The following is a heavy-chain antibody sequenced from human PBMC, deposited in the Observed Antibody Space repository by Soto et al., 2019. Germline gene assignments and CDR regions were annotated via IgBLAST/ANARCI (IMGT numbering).Heavy chain of an antibody. CDR1: KSIFTGYG. D-gene: IGHD6-6*01. Sequence: GGSLRLSCAASKSIFTGYGGHWVRQTPGKGLEWVAVIRFDGTDEHYADFVKGRFTISRDNSKNTLYLQMNSLRAEDTAVYYCARDRTRGYSSLSEVDYWGQGTLVTVSS. J-gene: IGHJ4*02. CDR3: ARDRTRGYSSLSEVDY. CDR2: IRFDGTDE. V-gene: IGHV3-33*01.